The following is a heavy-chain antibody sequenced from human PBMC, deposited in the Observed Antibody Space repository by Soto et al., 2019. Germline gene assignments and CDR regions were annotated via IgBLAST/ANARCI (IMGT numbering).Heavy chain of an antibody. CDR3: ARESWMVLQSTFDY. D-gene: IGHD2-15*01. CDR2: INPNSGGT. V-gene: IGHV1-2*02. Sequence: ASVKVSCKASGYTFTGYYMHWVRQAPGQGLEWMGWINPNSGGTNYAQKFQGRVTMTRDTSISTAYMELSRLRSDNTAVYYCARESWMVLQSTFDYWGQGTLVTVSS. J-gene: IGHJ4*02. CDR1: GYTFTGYY.